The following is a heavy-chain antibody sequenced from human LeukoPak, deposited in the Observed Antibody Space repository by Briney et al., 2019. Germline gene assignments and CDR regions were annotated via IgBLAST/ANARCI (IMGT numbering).Heavy chain of an antibody. CDR2: IIPIFGTA. D-gene: IGHD5-24*01. V-gene: IGHV1-69*05. CDR1: RGTFTSYA. J-gene: IGHJ4*02. Sequence: ASVKVSFKASRGTFTSYAIRWVRQAPGQGLEWMGGIIPIFGTANYAQKFQGRVTITTDESTSTAYMELSSLRSEDTAVYYCAASAAGRDGYNFDYWGQGTLVTVSS. CDR3: AASAAGRDGYNFDY.